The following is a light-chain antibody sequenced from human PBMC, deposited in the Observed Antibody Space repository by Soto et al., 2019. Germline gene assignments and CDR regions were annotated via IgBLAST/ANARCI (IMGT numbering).Light chain of an antibody. Sequence: QSVLTQPASVSGSPGQSITISCTGTSNDIGSYNYVSWYQQHPGRAPKLLISEVSNRPSGVSNRFSGSKSGNTASLTISGLQAEGGAVYYGNSTKRSRPRVFGGGTRVPVL. V-gene: IGLV2-14*01. CDR1: SNDIGSYNY. J-gene: IGLJ2*01. CDR2: EVS. CDR3: NSTKRSRPRV.